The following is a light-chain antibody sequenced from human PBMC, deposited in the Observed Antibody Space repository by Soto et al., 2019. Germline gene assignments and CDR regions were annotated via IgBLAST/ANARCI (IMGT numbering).Light chain of an antibody. Sequence: QLVLTQSPSASASLGASVKLTCTLSSGHSSYIIAWHQQQPGKAPRYLMKLEGSGSYNKGSGVPDRFSGSSSGADCYLTISNLQFEDEADYYCETWDSNSRGFGGGTKLTVL. J-gene: IGLJ3*02. CDR1: SGHSSYI. CDR2: LEGSGSY. V-gene: IGLV4-60*02. CDR3: ETWDSNSRG.